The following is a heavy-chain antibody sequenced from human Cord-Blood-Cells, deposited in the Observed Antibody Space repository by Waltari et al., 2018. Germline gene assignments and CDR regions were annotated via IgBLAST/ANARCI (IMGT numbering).Heavy chain of an antibody. V-gene: IGHV4-38-2*01. CDR3: ASIGTRHWYFDR. CDR1: GYSISSGYY. Sequence: QVQLQESGPGLVKPSETLSLTCAVSGYSISSGYYWGWIRQPPGKGLEWIGRIYHSGSTYYSPSLKSRVTISVETSKNQFSLKRSAVTGADTAVYYYASIGTRHWYFDRWGRGTLVTVSS. J-gene: IGHJ2*01. CDR2: IYHSGST. D-gene: IGHD6-6*01.